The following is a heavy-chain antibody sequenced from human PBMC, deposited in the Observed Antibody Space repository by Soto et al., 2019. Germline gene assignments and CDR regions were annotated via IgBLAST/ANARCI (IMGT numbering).Heavy chain of an antibody. V-gene: IGHV3-23*01. CDR1: GFTFSSYA. Sequence: PWGSLRLSCAASGFTFSSYAMSWVRQAPGKGLEWVSAISGSGGSTYYADSVKGRFTISRDNSKNTLYLQMNSLRAEDTAVYYCARGGVGATTFVYWGQGTLVTVSS. CDR2: ISGSGGST. J-gene: IGHJ4*02. D-gene: IGHD1-26*01. CDR3: ARGGVGATTFVY.